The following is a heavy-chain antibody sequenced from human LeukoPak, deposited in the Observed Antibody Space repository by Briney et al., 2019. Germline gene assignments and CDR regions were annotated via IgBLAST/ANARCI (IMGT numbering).Heavy chain of an antibody. D-gene: IGHD4-23*01. V-gene: IGHV3-23*01. J-gene: IGHJ4*02. Sequence: PGGSLRLSCAASGFTFSSYAMSWVRQAPGKGLEWASAISGSGGSAYYADSVKGRFTMSRDNSKNTLYLQMNSLRAEDTAVYYCAKDVGGLRWFDYWGQGTLVTVSS. CDR3: AKDVGGLRWFDY. CDR1: GFTFSSYA. CDR2: ISGSGGSA.